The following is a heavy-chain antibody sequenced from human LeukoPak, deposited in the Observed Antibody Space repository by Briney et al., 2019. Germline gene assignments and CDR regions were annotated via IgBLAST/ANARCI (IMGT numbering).Heavy chain of an antibody. D-gene: IGHD3-10*02. J-gene: IGHJ6*04. V-gene: IGHV3-48*03. CDR2: ISISGSTI. Sequence: GGSLRLSCAASGFTFSSYEMNWVRQAPGKGLDGVSYISISGSTIYYADSVKGRFTISRDNAKNSLYLQMNSLRAEDTAVYYCAELGITMIGGVWGKGTTVTISS. CDR1: GFTFSSYE. CDR3: AELGITMIGGV.